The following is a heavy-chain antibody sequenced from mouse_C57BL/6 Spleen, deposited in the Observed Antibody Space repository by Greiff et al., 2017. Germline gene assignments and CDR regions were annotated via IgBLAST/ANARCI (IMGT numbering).Heavy chain of an antibody. V-gene: IGHV1-64*01. CDR1: GYTFTSYW. Sequence: QVQLKQPGAELVKPGASVKLSCKASGYTFTSYWMHWVKQRPGQGLEWIGMIHPNSGSTNYNEKFKSKATLTVDKSSSTAYMQLSSLTSEDSAVYYCARGGGLRLLDYWGQGTTRTVSS. D-gene: IGHD2-4*01. J-gene: IGHJ2*01. CDR3: ARGGGLRLLDY. CDR2: IHPNSGST.